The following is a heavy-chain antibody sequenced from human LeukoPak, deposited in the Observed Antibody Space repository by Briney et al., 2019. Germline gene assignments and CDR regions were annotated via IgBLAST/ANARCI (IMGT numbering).Heavy chain of an antibody. D-gene: IGHD3-10*01. V-gene: IGHV1-2*04. J-gene: IGHJ5*02. Sequence: ASVKVSCKASGYTITGYYMHWVRQAAGQGLEGMRGINPKTGGTKFEQKFQRWGTMTRDMSITTAYMELSSLRSDDTPVYFCARGSGSGGWFDPWGEGSQLTVSS. CDR3: ARGSGSGGWFDP. CDR2: INPKTGGT. CDR1: GYTITGYY.